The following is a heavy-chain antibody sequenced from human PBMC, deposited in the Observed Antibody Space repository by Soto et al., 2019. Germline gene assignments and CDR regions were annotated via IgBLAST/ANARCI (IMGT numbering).Heavy chain of an antibody. J-gene: IGHJ6*02. D-gene: IGHD3-10*01. CDR2: IWYDGSNK. CDR3: ARDEGLGVNYYYYGMDV. V-gene: IGHV3-33*01. Sequence: VGSLRLSCAASGFTFSSYGMHWVRQAPGKGLEWVAVIWYDGSNKYYADSVKGRFTISRDNSKNTLYLQMNSLRAEDTAVYYCARDEGLGVNYYYYGMDVWGQGTTVTVSS. CDR1: GFTFSSYG.